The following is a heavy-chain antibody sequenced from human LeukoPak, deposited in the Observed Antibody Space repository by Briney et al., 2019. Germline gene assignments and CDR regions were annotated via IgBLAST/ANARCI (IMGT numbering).Heavy chain of an antibody. CDR2: ISGSGGST. J-gene: IGHJ1*01. CDR1: GFTFSSYA. V-gene: IGHV3-23*01. CDR3: ARTYYYDSSGYAEYFQH. Sequence: GGSLRLSCAASGFTFSSYAMSWVRQAPGKGLEWVSAISGSGGSTYYADSVKGRFTISRDNSKNTLYLQMNSLRAEDTAVYYCARTYYYDSSGYAEYFQHWGQGTLVTVSS. D-gene: IGHD3-22*01.